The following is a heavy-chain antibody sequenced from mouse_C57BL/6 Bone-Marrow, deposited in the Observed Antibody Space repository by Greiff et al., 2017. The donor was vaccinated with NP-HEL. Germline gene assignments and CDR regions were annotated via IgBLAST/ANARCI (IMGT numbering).Heavy chain of an antibody. J-gene: IGHJ4*01. CDR1: GYTFTSYW. CDR3: ARSDDGYPHYYAMDY. Sequence: QVQLKQPGAELVKPGASVKLSCKASGYTFTSYWMQWVKQRPGQGLEWIGEIDPSDSYTNYNQKFKGKATLTVDTSSSTAYMQLSSLTSEDSAVYYCARSDDGYPHYYAMDYWGQGTSVTVSS. CDR2: IDPSDSYT. D-gene: IGHD2-3*01. V-gene: IGHV1-50*01.